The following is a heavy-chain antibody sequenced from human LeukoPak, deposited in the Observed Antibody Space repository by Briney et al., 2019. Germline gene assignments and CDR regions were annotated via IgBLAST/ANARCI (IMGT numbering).Heavy chain of an antibody. V-gene: IGHV4-59*01. CDR3: ARAPYYYDSSGYFDY. D-gene: IGHD3-22*01. J-gene: IGHJ4*02. Sequence: SETLSLTCTVSGGSITSYYWSWIRQPPGKGLEWIGYIYYSGSTNYNPSLKSRVTISVDTSKNQFSLKLSSVTAADTAVYYCARAPYYYDSSGYFDYWGQGTLVTVSS. CDR1: GGSITSYY. CDR2: IYYSGST.